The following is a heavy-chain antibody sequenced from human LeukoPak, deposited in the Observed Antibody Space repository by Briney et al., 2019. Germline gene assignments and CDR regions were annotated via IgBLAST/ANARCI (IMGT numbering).Heavy chain of an antibody. CDR2: ISGSGGST. D-gene: IGHD6-19*01. CDR3: AKDGRHSSGWYNC. J-gene: IGHJ4*02. Sequence: PGGTLRLSCAASGFTFSSYAMSWVRQAPGKGLEWVSAISGSGGSTYYADSVKGRFTISRDNSKNTLYLQMNSLRAEDTAVYYCAKDGRHSSGWYNCWGQGTLVTVSS. CDR1: GFTFSSYA. V-gene: IGHV3-23*01.